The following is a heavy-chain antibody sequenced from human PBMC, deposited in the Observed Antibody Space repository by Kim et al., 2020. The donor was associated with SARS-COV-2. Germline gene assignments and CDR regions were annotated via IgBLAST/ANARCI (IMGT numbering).Heavy chain of an antibody. CDR3: AKDLRTGRLYYYYYGMDV. CDR1: GFTFSSYG. J-gene: IGHJ6*02. D-gene: IGHD2-8*02. Sequence: GGSLRLSCAASGFTFSSYGMHWVRQAPGKGLEWVAVISYDGSNKYYADSVKGRFTISRDNSKNTLYLQMNSLRAEDTAVYYCAKDLRTGRLYYYYYGMDVWGQGTMVTVSS. CDR2: ISYDGSNK. V-gene: IGHV3-30*18.